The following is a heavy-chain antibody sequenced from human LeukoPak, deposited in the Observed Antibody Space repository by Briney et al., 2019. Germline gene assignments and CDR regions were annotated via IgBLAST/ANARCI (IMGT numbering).Heavy chain of an antibody. D-gene: IGHD2/OR15-2a*01. CDR1: GFTFSSYS. CDR2: ISSSSSYI. CDR3: ARDTPPFNYGMDV. V-gene: IGHV3-21*01. J-gene: IGHJ6*02. Sequence: PGGSLRLSCAASGFTFSSYSMNWVRQAPGKGLEWVSSISSSSSYIYYADSVKGRFTISRDNAKNSLYLQMNSLRAEDTAVYYCARDTPPFNYGMDVWGQGTTVTVSS.